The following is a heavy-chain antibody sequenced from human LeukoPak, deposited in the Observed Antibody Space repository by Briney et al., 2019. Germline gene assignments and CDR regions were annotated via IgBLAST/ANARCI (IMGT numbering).Heavy chain of an antibody. J-gene: IGHJ4*02. CDR1: GFTVSSNY. V-gene: IGHV3-53*01. CDR3: ARHTVSRVGGGFDY. CDR2: IYRGGST. D-gene: IGHD3-10*01. Sequence: GGSLRLSCAASGFTVSSNYMSWVRQAPGKGLEWVSVIYRGGSTNYADSVKGRFTVSRDNSKNTLYLQMNSLRAEDTVVYYCARHTVSRVGGGFDYWGQGALVTVSS.